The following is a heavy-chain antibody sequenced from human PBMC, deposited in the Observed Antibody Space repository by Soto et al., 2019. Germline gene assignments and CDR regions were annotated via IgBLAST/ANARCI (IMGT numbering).Heavy chain of an antibody. Sequence: QLQLQESGSGLVKPSETLSLTCIVSNGSISSRSSYWGWIRQTPGKGLEWIGSIYYIGNTYYNPSLKSRVTISIDTSKTQFSLKMNSVTAADTAVYLCGGQDYGAKGYYFENCG. V-gene: IGHV4-39*01. J-gene: IGHJ4*01. D-gene: IGHD4-17*01. CDR3: GGQDYGAKGYYFEN. CDR2: IYYIGNT. CDR1: NGSISSRSSY.